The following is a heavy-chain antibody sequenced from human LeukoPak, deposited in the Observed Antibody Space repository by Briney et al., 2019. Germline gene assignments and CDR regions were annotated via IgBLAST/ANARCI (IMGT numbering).Heavy chain of an antibody. J-gene: IGHJ4*02. CDR1: GFTFSSYW. CDR3: AMREYSSSWHYFDY. D-gene: IGHD6-13*01. V-gene: IGHV3-7*01. CDR2: IKQDGSEK. Sequence: GGSLRLSCAASGFTFSSYWMSWVRQAPGKGLEWVANIKQDGSEKYYVDSVKGRFTISRDNAKNSLYLQMNSLRAEDTAVYYCAMREYSSSWHYFDYWGQGTLVTVSS.